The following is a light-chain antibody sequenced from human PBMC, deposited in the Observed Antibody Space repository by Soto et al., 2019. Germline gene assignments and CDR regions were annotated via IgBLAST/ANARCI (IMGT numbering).Light chain of an antibody. CDR2: DVK. Sequence: QSALTQPASVSGSRGQSIAISCTGTSSDVGAYDYVSWYQQHPGKAPKLMIYDVKYRPSGVSNRFSGSKSGNTASLTISGLQAEDEADYYCSSYTSSSSVIFGGGTKLTVL. CDR1: SSDVGAYDY. V-gene: IGLV2-14*01. CDR3: SSYTSSSSVI. J-gene: IGLJ2*01.